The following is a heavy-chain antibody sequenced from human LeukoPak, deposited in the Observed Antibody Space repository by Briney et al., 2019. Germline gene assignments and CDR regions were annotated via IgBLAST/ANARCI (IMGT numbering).Heavy chain of an antibody. CDR3: ASRLWFGEPAAFDI. J-gene: IGHJ3*02. Sequence: PSQTLSLTCTVSGGSISSGSYYWSWIRQPAGKGREGIGRIYTSGSTNYNPSLKSRVTISVDTSKNQFSLKLSSVTAADTAVYYCASRLWFGEPAAFDIWGQGTMVTVSS. CDR2: IYTSGST. V-gene: IGHV4-61*02. D-gene: IGHD3-10*01. CDR1: GGSISSGSYY.